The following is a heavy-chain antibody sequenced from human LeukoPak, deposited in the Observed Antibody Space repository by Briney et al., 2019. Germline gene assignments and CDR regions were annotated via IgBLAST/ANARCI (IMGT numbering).Heavy chain of an antibody. V-gene: IGHV3-66*01. CDR2: IYSGGST. CDR1: GFTVSSNY. Sequence: PGGSLRLSCAASGFTVSSNYMSWVRQAPGKGLEWVSVIYSGGSTYYADSVKGRFTISRDNSKNTLYLQMNSLRAEDTAVYYCAGGYCSGGSCIDAFDIWGQGTMVTVPS. D-gene: IGHD2-15*01. CDR3: AGGYCSGGSCIDAFDI. J-gene: IGHJ3*02.